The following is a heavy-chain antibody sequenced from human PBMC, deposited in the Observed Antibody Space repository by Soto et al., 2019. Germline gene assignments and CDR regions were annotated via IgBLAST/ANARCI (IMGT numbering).Heavy chain of an antibody. CDR3: ARLEGYYYDSSGYFDY. CDR1: GGSISSSGYS. V-gene: IGHV4-30-2*01. D-gene: IGHD3-22*01. J-gene: IGHJ4*02. Sequence: QLQLQESGSGLVKPSQTLSLTCAVSGGSISSSGYSWSWIRQPPGKGLEWIGYIYHSGRTYYSPSLKSRVTISVDRSKNQFSLKLSSVTAADTAVYYCARLEGYYYDSSGYFDYWGQGTLVTVSS. CDR2: IYHSGRT.